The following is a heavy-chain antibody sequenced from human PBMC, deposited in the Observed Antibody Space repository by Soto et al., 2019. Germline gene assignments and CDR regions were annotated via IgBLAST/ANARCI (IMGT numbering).Heavy chain of an antibody. J-gene: IGHJ4*02. CDR2: IYYSRST. D-gene: IGHD1-7*01. Sequence: SETLSLTCTVSGGSISSYYWSWIRQPPGKGLEWIGYIYYSRSTNYNPSLKSRVTISVDTSKNQFSLKLSSVTAADTAVYYCARGTGTTEFFSVPTFDYWGQGTLVTVSS. CDR3: ARGTGTTEFFSVPTFDY. CDR1: GGSISSYY. V-gene: IGHV4-59*08.